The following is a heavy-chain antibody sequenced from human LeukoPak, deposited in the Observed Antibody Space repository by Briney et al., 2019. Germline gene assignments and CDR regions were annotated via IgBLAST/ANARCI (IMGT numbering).Heavy chain of an antibody. CDR1: GFTFSSYA. D-gene: IGHD2-2*01. J-gene: IGHJ4*02. V-gene: IGHV3-23*01. CDR3: AKDYYRYCSSTSCSTGYYFDY. CDR2: ISGSGGST. Sequence: GGSLRLSCAASGFTFSSYAMSWVRQAPGQGLEWVSGISGSGGSTYYADSVKGRFTISRDNSKNTLYLQMNSLRAEDTAVYYCAKDYYRYCSSTSCSTGYYFDYWGQGTLVTVSS.